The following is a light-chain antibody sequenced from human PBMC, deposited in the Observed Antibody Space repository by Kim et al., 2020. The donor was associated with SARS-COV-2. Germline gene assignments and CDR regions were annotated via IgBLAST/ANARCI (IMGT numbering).Light chain of an antibody. J-gene: IGLJ2*01. CDR3: QSYDSSLSAHVV. Sequence: VTISCTGSSSNIGAGYDVHWYQQLPETAPKLLIYGNSNRPSGVPDRFSGSKSGTSASLAITGLQAEDEADYYCQSYDSSLSAHVVFGGGTQLTVL. V-gene: IGLV1-40*01. CDR1: SSNIGAGYD. CDR2: GNS.